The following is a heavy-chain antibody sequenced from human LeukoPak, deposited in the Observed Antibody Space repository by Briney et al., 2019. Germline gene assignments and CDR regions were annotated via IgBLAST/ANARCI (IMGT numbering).Heavy chain of an antibody. CDR1: GFIFCLHS. CDR3: ARDYFDSSDYPQTYYYYYRDG. V-gene: IGHV3-21*01. CDR2: IRSTSTFI. D-gene: IGHD3-22*01. J-gene: IGHJ6*03. Sequence: PGVSLRLPCAASGFIFCLHSMNWLRHAPGKALVCVVSIRSTSTFISSAVSVKGRFTISRDTAKNSLFLQMNSLRAEDTAIYYCARDYFDSSDYPQTYYYYYRDGWGKGTTVTVSS.